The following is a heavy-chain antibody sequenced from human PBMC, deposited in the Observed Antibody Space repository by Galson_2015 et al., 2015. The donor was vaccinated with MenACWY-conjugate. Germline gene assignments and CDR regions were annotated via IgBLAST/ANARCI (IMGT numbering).Heavy chain of an antibody. CDR1: GFTFSSYS. V-gene: IGHV3-48*04. Sequence: SLRLSCAASGFTFSSYSMNWVRQAPGKGLEWVSYISSGSSTIYYADSVKGQFIISRDNAKNSLYLQMNSLRAEDTAVYYCARVPLIGVVATGFWGQGTLVTVSS. J-gene: IGHJ4*02. CDR3: ARVPLIGVVATGF. D-gene: IGHD3-3*01. CDR2: ISSGSSTI.